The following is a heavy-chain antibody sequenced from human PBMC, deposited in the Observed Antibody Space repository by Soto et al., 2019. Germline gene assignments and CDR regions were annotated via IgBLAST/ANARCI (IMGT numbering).Heavy chain of an antibody. J-gene: IGHJ6*02. CDR3: ASFASWYGLRNYYYGMDV. CDR2: IYYSGST. V-gene: IGHV4-39*01. CDR1: GGSISSSSYY. Sequence: SETLSLTCTVSGGSISSSSYYWGWIRQPPGKGLEWIGSIYYSGSTYYNPSPKSRVTISVDTSKNQFSLKLSSVTAADTAVYYCASFASWYGLRNYYYGMDVWGQGTTVT. D-gene: IGHD6-13*01.